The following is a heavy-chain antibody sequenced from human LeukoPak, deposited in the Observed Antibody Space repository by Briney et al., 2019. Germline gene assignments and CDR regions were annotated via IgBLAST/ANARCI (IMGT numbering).Heavy chain of an antibody. D-gene: IGHD3-10*01. CDR2: FSSSGSTI. Sequence: GGSLRLSCAASGFTFSDCYMSWIRQAPGKGLEWVSYFSSSGSTIYYADSVKGRFTISRDNAKNSLYLQMNSLRAEDTAVYYCARDRGFTMGPSNPFDYWGQGTLVTVSS. CDR1: GFTFSDCY. J-gene: IGHJ4*02. V-gene: IGHV3-11*01. CDR3: ARDRGFTMGPSNPFDY.